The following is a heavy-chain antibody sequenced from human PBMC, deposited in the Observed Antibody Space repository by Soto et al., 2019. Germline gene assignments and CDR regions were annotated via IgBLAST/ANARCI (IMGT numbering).Heavy chain of an antibody. V-gene: IGHV3-30-3*01. Sequence: GGSLRLSCAASGFTFSSYSMHWVRQAPGKGLEWVAVTSYDGSNKYYADSVKGRFTISRDNSKNTLYLQMNSLRAEDTAVYYCARDIGDYYDSSGDFDYWGQGTLVTVSS. D-gene: IGHD3-22*01. CDR1: GFTFSSYS. CDR3: ARDIGDYYDSSGDFDY. CDR2: TSYDGSNK. J-gene: IGHJ4*02.